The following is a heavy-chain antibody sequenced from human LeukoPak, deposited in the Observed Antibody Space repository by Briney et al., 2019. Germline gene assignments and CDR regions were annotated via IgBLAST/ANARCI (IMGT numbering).Heavy chain of an antibody. V-gene: IGHV2-26*01. J-gene: IGHJ4*02. CDR2: IFSNDEK. D-gene: IGHD3-22*01. Sequence: SGPTLVNPTETLTLTCTVSGFSLSNARMGVSWIRQPPGKALEWLAHIFSNDEKSYSTSLKSRLTISKDTSKSQVVLTMTNMDPVDTATYYCARMLSPSYYDSSGGFDYWGPGTLVTVSS. CDR1: GFSLSNARMG. CDR3: ARMLSPSYYDSSGGFDY.